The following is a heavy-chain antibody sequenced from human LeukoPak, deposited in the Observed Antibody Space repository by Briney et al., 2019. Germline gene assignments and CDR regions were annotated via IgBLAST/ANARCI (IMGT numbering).Heavy chain of an antibody. D-gene: IGHD3-9*01. CDR1: GFTFSSYG. J-gene: IGHJ6*03. V-gene: IGHV3-48*04. CDR3: ARDPDWLYYYYMDV. Sequence: GGSLRLSCAASGFTFSSYGMSWVRQAPGKGLEWVSYISSSGSTIYYADSVKGRFTISRDNAKNSLYLQMNSLRAEDTAVYYCARDPDWLYYYYMDVWGKGTTVTISS. CDR2: ISSSGSTI.